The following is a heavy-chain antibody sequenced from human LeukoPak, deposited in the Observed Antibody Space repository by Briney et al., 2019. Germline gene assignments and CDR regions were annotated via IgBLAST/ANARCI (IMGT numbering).Heavy chain of an antibody. CDR3: AKVYYYDSSGYGLHYYFDY. Sequence: PGRSLRLSCAASGFTFDDYAMHWVRQAPGKGPEWVSGISWNSGSIGYADSVKGRFTISRDNAKNSLYLQMNSLRAEDTALYYCAKVYYYDSSGYGLHYYFDYWGQGTLVTVSS. CDR2: ISWNSGSI. J-gene: IGHJ4*02. V-gene: IGHV3-9*01. CDR1: GFTFDDYA. D-gene: IGHD3-22*01.